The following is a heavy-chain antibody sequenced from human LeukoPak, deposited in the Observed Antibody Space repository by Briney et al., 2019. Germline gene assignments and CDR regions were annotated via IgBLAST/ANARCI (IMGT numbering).Heavy chain of an antibody. J-gene: IGHJ4*02. D-gene: IGHD2-15*01. CDR2: ISGSGGST. V-gene: IGHV3-23*01. CDR3: AKGRVVVVAAPFDY. Sequence: GGSLRLSCAAFGFTLSGNHMSWVRQAPGKGLEWVSAISGSGGSTYYADSVKGRFTISRDNSKNTLYLQMNSLRAEDTAVYYCAKGRVVVVAAPFDYWGQGTLVTVSS. CDR1: GFTLSGNH.